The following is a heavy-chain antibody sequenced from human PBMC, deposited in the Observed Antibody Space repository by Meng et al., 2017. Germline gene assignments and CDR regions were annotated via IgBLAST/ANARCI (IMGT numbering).Heavy chain of an antibody. Sequence: SETLSLTCAVYGGSFSGYYWSWIRQPPGKGLEWIGEINHSGSTNYNPSLKSRVTISVDTSKNQFSLKLSSVTAADTAVYYCARDPHIYSSSWYSERAPTYWGQGTLVTVSS. CDR2: INHSGST. CDR3: ARDPHIYSSSWYSERAPTY. D-gene: IGHD6-13*01. CDR1: GGSFSGYY. J-gene: IGHJ4*02. V-gene: IGHV4-34*01.